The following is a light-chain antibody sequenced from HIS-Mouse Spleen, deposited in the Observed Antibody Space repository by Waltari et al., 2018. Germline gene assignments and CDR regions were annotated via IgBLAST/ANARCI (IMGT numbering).Light chain of an antibody. CDR3: SSYAGSNNVV. CDR2: EVS. V-gene: IGLV2-8*01. J-gene: IGLJ2*01. CDR1: SSDVGGYNY. Sequence: QSALTQPPSASGSPGQSVTISCPGTSSDVGGYNYVSWYQQHPGKAPKLMLYEVSKRPSGVPDRFSGSKSGNTASLTVSGLQAEDEADYYCSSYAGSNNVVFGGGTKLTVL.